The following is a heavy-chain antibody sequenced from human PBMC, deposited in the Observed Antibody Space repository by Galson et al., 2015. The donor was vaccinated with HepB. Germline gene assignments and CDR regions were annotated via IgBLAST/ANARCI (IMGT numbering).Heavy chain of an antibody. V-gene: IGHV3-43*01. D-gene: IGHD3-22*01. CDR3: AKEPTYYYDSSGYLDY. CDR2: IGWVGVST. J-gene: IGHJ4*02. CDR1: GYIFEYYI. Sequence: SLRLSCSRSGYIFEYYIMNWDLQATGTALEWVYLIGWVGVSTTHADPFNGRFTSSRDNNKNSLYLQMNSLTTEDTALYYCAKEPTYYYDSSGYLDYWGQGTLVTVSS.